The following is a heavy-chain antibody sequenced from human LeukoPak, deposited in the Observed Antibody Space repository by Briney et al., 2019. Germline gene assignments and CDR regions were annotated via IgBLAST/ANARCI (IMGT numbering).Heavy chain of an antibody. V-gene: IGHV4-39*01. D-gene: IGHD3-10*01. J-gene: IGHJ5*02. CDR1: GPSVTSGGFY. CDR3: ARHSGSGSLSRPFDP. Sequence: PSETLSLTCSVSGPSVTSGGFYWGWLRQPPGKGLEWIATVYYTGSTCYNPSLKGRVTISIDTSKNQFSLSLRSLIAADTAVYYCARHSGSGSLSRPFDPWGQGTLVTVSS. CDR2: VYYTGST.